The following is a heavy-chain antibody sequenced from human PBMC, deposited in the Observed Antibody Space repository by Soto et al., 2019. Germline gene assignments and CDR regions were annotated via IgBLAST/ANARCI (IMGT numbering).Heavy chain of an antibody. CDR3: ATAASSGYYARA. J-gene: IGHJ4*02. Sequence: SETLSLTCTVSGASINSGGYYWNWIRQHPGKGLELIGYIHNSGSTSYNPSLKSRVTISLDTSQNQFSLKLTSVTAADTAVYYCATAASSGYYARAWGQGXLVTVYS. D-gene: IGHD3-22*01. CDR1: GASINSGGYY. CDR2: IHNSGST. V-gene: IGHV4-31*03.